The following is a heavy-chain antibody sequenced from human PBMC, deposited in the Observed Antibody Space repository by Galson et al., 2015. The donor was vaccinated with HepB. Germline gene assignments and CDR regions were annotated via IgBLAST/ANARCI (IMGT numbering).Heavy chain of an antibody. V-gene: IGHV3-74*01. J-gene: IGHJ3*02. CDR2: INSDGSST. CDR3: ARDRGGLHAFDI. CDR1: GFTFSSYW. Sequence: SLRLSCAASGFTFSSYWMHWVRQAPGKGLVWVSRINSDGSSTSYADSVKGRFTISRDNAKNTLYLQMNSLRAEDTAVYYCARDRGGLHAFDIWGQGTMVTVSS.